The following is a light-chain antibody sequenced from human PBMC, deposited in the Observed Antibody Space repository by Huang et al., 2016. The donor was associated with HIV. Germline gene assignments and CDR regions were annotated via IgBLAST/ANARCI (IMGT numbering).Light chain of an antibody. CDR2: DAS. Sequence: EIVLTQSPANLSLSPGERATLSCRAGQSVSSYLAWYQQRPGQAPRLLIYDASNRATGIPARFSGSGSGTDFTLTISSLEPEDFAVYYCQQRSNWPPLTFGGGTKVEIK. V-gene: IGKV3-11*01. J-gene: IGKJ4*01. CDR3: QQRSNWPPLT. CDR1: QSVSSY.